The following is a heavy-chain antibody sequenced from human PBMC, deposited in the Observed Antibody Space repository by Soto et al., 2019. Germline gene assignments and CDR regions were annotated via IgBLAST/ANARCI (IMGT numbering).Heavy chain of an antibody. CDR1: GGTFRNYA. CDR3: ARRSGSYSNAFDF. Sequence: QVQLVQSGAEVKKPGSSVKVSCKASGGTFRNYAINWVRQAPGQGLEWMGGFIPILGGGINAQKFQGRVTITSVESTSTAYMELSSLKSEDTAMYYCARRSGSYSNAFDFWGQGTMVTVSS. V-gene: IGHV1-69*01. J-gene: IGHJ3*01. D-gene: IGHD1-26*01. CDR2: FIPILGGG.